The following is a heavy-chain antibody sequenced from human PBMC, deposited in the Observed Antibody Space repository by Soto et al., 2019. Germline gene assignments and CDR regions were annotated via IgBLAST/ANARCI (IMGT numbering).Heavy chain of an antibody. V-gene: IGHV3-33*01. D-gene: IGHD3-22*01. Sequence: QVQLVESGGGVAQPGRSLRLSCAASGFTFSSYGMHWVRQAPGKGLEWVAVIWYDGSNKYYADSVKGRFTISRDNSKNTLYLQMNSLRAEDTAVYYCARARGDSSGTGFDYWGQGTLVTVSS. J-gene: IGHJ4*02. CDR3: ARARGDSSGTGFDY. CDR2: IWYDGSNK. CDR1: GFTFSSYG.